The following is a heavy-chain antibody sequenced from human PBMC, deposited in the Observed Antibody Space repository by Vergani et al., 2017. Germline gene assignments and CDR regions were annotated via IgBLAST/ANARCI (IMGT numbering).Heavy chain of an antibody. CDR2: ISVSGRSI. CDR3: AKQGGYDFWSGQYYFDF. J-gene: IGHJ4*02. CDR1: GFNFNNYV. Sequence: EVQLVESGGALIQPGGSLRLSCAASGFNFNNYVITWIRQAPGRGLEWVSGISVSGRSIYYADSVKGRFTISRDNSKNTLSLQMNSLRAADTAVYYCAKQGGYDFWSGQYYFDFLGQGTLVTVSS. V-gene: IGHV3-23*04. D-gene: IGHD3-3*01.